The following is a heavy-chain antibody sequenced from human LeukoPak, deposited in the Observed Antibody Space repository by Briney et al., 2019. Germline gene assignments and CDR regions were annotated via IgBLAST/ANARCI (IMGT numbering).Heavy chain of an antibody. CDR2: IYYSGST. D-gene: IGHD3-16*02. CDR3: ARVKYDNVWGSYRSYYFDY. Sequence: SETLSLTCTVSSGSISNYYWSWIRQPPGKGLEWIGYIYYSGSTNYKPTLRSRVTISVDTSKNQVSLKLNSVTAADTAVYYCARVKYDNVWGSYRSYYFDYWGQGTPVTVSS. V-gene: IGHV4-59*01. CDR1: SGSISNYY. J-gene: IGHJ4*02.